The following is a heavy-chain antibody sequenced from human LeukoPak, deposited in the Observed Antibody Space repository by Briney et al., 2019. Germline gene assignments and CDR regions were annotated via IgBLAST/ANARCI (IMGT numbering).Heavy chain of an antibody. J-gene: IGHJ4*02. CDR3: ARTSPPPYYYDSSGYYYFDY. D-gene: IGHD3-22*01. CDR1: GYTFTSYG. CDR2: ISAYNGNT. Sequence: GASVKVSCKASGYTFTSYGISWVRQAPGQGLEWMGWISAYNGNTNYAQKLQGRVTMTTDTSTSTAYMELRSLRSDDTAVYYCARTSPPPYYYDSSGYYYFDYWAREPWSPSPQ. V-gene: IGHV1-18*01.